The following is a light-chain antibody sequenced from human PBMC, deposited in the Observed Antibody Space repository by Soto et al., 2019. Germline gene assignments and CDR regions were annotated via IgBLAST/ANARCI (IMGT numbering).Light chain of an antibody. CDR3: QQSYTTPYMYT. J-gene: IGKJ2*01. CDR1: QSISSY. Sequence: DIQMTQSPSSLSAPVGDRVTITCRASQSISSYLNWYQQKPGKAPKLLIYAASSLQSGVPSRFSGSGSGTDFTLTISSLQPEDFATYYCQQSYTTPYMYTFGQGTKVDIK. CDR2: AAS. V-gene: IGKV1-39*01.